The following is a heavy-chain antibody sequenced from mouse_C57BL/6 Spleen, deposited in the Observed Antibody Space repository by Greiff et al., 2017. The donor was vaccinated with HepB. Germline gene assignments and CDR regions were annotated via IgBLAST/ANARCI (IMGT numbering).Heavy chain of an antibody. J-gene: IGHJ2*01. CDR1: GFTFSSYA. D-gene: IGHD1-1*01. CDR2: ISDGGSYT. V-gene: IGHV5-4*03. Sequence: EVMLVESGGGLVKPGGSLKLSCAASGFTFSSYAMSWVRQTPEKRLEWVATISDGGSYTYYPDNVKGRFTISRDNAENNLYLQMSHLKSEDTAMYYCARVPYGSTFDYWGQGTTLTVSS. CDR3: ARVPYGSTFDY.